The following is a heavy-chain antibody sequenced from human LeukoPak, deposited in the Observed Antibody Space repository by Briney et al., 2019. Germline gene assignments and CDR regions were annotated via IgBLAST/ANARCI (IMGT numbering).Heavy chain of an antibody. CDR1: GGSITSDY. CDR2: IYYSGST. CDR3: ARRDGYKPSWYFDL. D-gene: IGHD5-24*01. Sequence: SETLSLTCTVSGGSITSDYWTWIRQPPGKGLEWIGYIYYSGSTNYNPSLKSRVTISVDTSKNQFSLKLSSVTAADTAVYYCARRDGYKPSWYFDLWGRDTLVTVSS. V-gene: IGHV4-59*01. J-gene: IGHJ2*01.